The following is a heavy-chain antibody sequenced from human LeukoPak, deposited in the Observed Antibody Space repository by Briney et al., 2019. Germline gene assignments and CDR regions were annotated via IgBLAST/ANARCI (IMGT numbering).Heavy chain of an antibody. CDR1: GYTFTSYG. CDR2: ISAYNGNT. J-gene: IGHJ4*02. V-gene: IGHV1-18*01. D-gene: IGHD5-18*01. CDR3: ARAGDVNTAMVPPY. Sequence: ASVKVSCKASGYTFTSYGINWVRQAPGQGLEWMGWISAYNGNTNYAQKLQGRVTMTTDTSTSTAYMELRSLRSDDTAVYYCARAGDVNTAMVPPYWGQGTLVTVSS.